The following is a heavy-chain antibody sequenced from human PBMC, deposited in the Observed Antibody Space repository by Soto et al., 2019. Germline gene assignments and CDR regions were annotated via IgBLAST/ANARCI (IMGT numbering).Heavy chain of an antibody. Sequence: QGQLVQSGAEVKKPGASVKVSCKASGYTFNNYGISWVRQAPGQGLEWMGWIGPYNGNTDHAQNFQGRVTMTTDTSTNTAYMELRSLRSDDTALYYCARCYCSVGSCYTCWHFDLWGRGTLVTVSS. D-gene: IGHD2-15*01. V-gene: IGHV1-18*01. CDR3: ARCYCSVGSCYTCWHFDL. J-gene: IGHJ2*01. CDR1: GYTFNNYG. CDR2: IGPYNGNT.